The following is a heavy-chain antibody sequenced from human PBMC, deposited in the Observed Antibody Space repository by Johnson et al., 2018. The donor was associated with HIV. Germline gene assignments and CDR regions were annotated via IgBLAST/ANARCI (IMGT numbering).Heavy chain of an antibody. CDR2: ISYDGSNK. CDR3: NTTSASRYTNSYAFDV. Sequence: QVQLVESGGGVVQPGRSLRLSCAASGFTFSSYAMHWVRQAPGKGLEWVAVISYDGSNKYYADSVKGRFPISRENSKNTLYLQMNSLKTEDTAVYYCNTTSASRYTNSYAFDVWGQGTMVTVSS. CDR1: GFTFSSYA. D-gene: IGHD1-14*01. V-gene: IGHV3-30-3*01. J-gene: IGHJ3*01.